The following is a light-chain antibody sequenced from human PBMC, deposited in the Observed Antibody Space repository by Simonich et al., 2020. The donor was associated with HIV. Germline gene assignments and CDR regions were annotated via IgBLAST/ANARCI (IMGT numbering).Light chain of an antibody. J-gene: IGKJ4*01. CDR2: AAS. CDR3: QQLNSYPLT. Sequence: DIQMTQSPSSLSASIGDRVTITCRASQDITSYLAWYQQKPGKAPKLLIYAASTLQSGVPSRLSGSGSATEFTLTISSLQPEDFATYYCQQLNSYPLTFGGGTKVEIK. CDR1: QDITSY. V-gene: IGKV1-9*01.